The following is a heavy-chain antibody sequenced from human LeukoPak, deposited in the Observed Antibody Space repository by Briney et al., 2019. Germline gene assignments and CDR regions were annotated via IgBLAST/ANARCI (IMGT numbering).Heavy chain of an antibody. J-gene: IGHJ3*02. CDR3: ARGRAFGVTIMDAFDI. Sequence: GGSLRLSCAASGFTFSSYGMHWVRQAPGKGLEWVAVVSNDGSKEYYADSGKGRLTISRDNSKNTVYLQMNSLRGEDTAVYYCARGRAFGVTIMDAFDIWAKGQWSPSLQ. CDR1: GFTFSSYG. D-gene: IGHD3-3*01. CDR2: VSNDGSKE. V-gene: IGHV3-30*19.